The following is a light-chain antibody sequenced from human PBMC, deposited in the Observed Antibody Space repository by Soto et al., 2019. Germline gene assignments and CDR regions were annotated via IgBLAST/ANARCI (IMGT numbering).Light chain of an antibody. J-gene: IGKJ5*01. V-gene: IGKV1-33*01. CDR3: QQYYSYPIT. CDR1: QDIRKY. CDR2: DAS. Sequence: IQMTHSPSSLSPSVGDAVTLTCRATQDIRKYLNWYQQKPGKAPKLLIYDASSLETGVPSRFSGSGSGTDFTFTISSLQPEDFATYYCQQYYSYPITFGQGTRLEIK.